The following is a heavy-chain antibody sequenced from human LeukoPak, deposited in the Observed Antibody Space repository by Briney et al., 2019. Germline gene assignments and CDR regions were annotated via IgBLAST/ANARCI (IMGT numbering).Heavy chain of an antibody. D-gene: IGHD6-19*01. V-gene: IGHV4-39*01. J-gene: IGHJ5*02. CDR2: IYDSGST. CDR3: VRTQDRIAVAGRVPGPNWFDP. Sequence: PSETLSLTCTVSGGSIRSSYYYWGWIRQPPGKGLEWIGSIYDSGSTYYNPSLKSRVTISVDTSKNQFSLKLNSVTAADTAVYYCVRTQDRIAVAGRVPGPNWFDPWGQGTLVTVSS. CDR1: GGSIRSSYYY.